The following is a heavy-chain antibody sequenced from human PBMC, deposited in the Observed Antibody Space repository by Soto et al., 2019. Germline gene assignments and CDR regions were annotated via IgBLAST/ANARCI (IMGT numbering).Heavy chain of an antibody. J-gene: IGHJ6*02. CDR2: VSGYNGDT. CDR3: AKNGQPPYYYYGMDV. Sequence: QGQLVQSGPEVKKPGASVKVSCKASGYTFSRYGISLVRQAPGQGLEWMGWVSGYNGDTKYAQKVQGRVTMTIDTSTYTAYMELRSLTSDDTAKYYCAKNGQPPYYYYGMDVWGQGTTVTVSS. CDR1: GYTFSRYG. V-gene: IGHV1-18*01. D-gene: IGHD2-8*01.